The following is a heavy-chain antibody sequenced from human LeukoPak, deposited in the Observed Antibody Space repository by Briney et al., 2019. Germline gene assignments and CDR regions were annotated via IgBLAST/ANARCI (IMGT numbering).Heavy chain of an antibody. D-gene: IGHD2-2*01. CDR2: INPNTSGT. V-gene: IGHV1-2*02. CDR3: AGDLMTVPAARIDNWFDP. J-gene: IGHJ5*02. CDR1: GYTFTGYY. Sequence: ASVKVSCKVSGYTFTGYYMHWVRQAPGQGLEWMGWINPNTSGTYFAQKFQDRVTMTTDTSTSTAYMELRSLRSDDTAVYYCAGDLMTVPAARIDNWFDPWGQGTLVTVSS.